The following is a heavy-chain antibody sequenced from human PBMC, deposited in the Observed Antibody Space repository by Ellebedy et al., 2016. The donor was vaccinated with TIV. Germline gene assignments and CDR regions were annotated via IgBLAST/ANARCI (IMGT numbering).Heavy chain of an antibody. Sequence: GESLKISCAASGFTFGCCAMGWVRQAPGKGLEWVSVISNGGDTTYADSVKGRFSISRDNVKNSLYLQMNSLRDEDTAVYYCARDENYGAEVIDYWGQGTLVTVSS. CDR3: ARDENYGAEVIDY. D-gene: IGHD4-17*01. CDR2: ISNGGDTT. J-gene: IGHJ4*02. V-gene: IGHV3-23*01. CDR1: GFTFGCCA.